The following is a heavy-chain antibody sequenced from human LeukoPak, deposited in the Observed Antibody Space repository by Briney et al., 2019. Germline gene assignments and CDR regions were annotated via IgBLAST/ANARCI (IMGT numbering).Heavy chain of an antibody. Sequence: GGSLRLSCAASGFTFSSYAMSWLRQAPGKGLEWVSAISGSGGSTYYADSVKGRFTISRDDSKNTLYLQMNSLRAEDTAVYYCAKAFYGLPIFYFDYWGQGTLVTVSS. CDR3: AKAFYGLPIFYFDY. D-gene: IGHD2/OR15-2a*01. V-gene: IGHV3-23*01. J-gene: IGHJ4*02. CDR2: ISGSGGST. CDR1: GFTFSSYA.